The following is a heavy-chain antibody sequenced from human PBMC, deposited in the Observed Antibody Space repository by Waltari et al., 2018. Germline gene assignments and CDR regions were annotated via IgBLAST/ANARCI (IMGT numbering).Heavy chain of an antibody. V-gene: IGHV1-69*13. CDR1: GGTFSSYD. CDR2: IIPIFGTA. CDR3: ARVGATTMADY. J-gene: IGHJ4*02. D-gene: IGHD1-26*01. Sequence: QVQLVQSGAEVKKPGSSVTVSCKASGGTFSSYDISWVRQAPGQGLEGMGGIIPIFGTANYAQKFQGRVTITADESTSTAYMELSSLRSEDTAVYYCARVGATTMADYWGQGTLVTVSS.